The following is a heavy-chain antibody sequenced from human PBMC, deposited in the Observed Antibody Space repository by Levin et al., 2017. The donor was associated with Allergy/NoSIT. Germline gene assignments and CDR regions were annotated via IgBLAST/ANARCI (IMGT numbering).Heavy chain of an antibody. CDR3: AKTLGEALFDF. CDR1: GFTFSNYA. J-gene: IGHJ4*02. V-gene: IGHV3-23*01. Sequence: GGSLRLSCAASGFTFSNYAMSWVRQAPGKGLEWVSGLTGSGYTTYYADSVKGRFTISRDNSKNTLYLQMNSLRAEDTAVYYCAKTLGEALFDFWGQGTLVTVSS. CDR2: LTGSGYTT.